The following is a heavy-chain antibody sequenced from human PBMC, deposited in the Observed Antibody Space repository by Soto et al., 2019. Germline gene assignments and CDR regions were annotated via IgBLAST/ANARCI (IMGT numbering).Heavy chain of an antibody. CDR1: GYTLTSYG. CDR3: ARDTPFTYVDPKYFGMDV. Sequence: ASVKVSCKASGYTLTSYGISWVRQAPGQGLKWMGWISGYSGNTKYAENLQGRVTMTTDTSTSTAYMEVRSLRSDDTAIYYCARDTPFTYVDPKYFGMDVWG. D-gene: IGHD4-17*01. V-gene: IGHV1-18*01. CDR2: ISGYSGNT. J-gene: IGHJ6*02.